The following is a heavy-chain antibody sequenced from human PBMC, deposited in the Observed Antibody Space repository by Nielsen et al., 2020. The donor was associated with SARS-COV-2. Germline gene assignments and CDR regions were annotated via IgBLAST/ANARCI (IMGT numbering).Heavy chain of an antibody. CDR1: GGSISSSSYY. CDR3: ARRGTTVDY. Sequence: SETLSLTCTVSGGSISSSSYYWGWIRQPPGKGLEWIGSIYYSGSTYYNPSLKSRVTISVDTSKNQFSLKLSSVTAADTAGYYCARRGTTVDYWGQGTLVTVSS. V-gene: IGHV4-39*01. CDR2: IYYSGST. D-gene: IGHD1-7*01. J-gene: IGHJ4*02.